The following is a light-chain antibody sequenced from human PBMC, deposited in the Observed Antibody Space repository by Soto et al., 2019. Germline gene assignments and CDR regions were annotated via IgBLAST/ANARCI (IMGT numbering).Light chain of an antibody. Sequence: AIRMTQSPSSFSASTGDRVTITCRASQGISSYLAWYQQKPGNAPKLLIYAASTLQSGVPSRFSGSGSGTDVTLTISCLQSEDFATYYCQQYYSYPRTFGQGTKVEIK. V-gene: IGKV1-8*01. CDR3: QQYYSYPRT. CDR2: AAS. CDR1: QGISSY. J-gene: IGKJ1*01.